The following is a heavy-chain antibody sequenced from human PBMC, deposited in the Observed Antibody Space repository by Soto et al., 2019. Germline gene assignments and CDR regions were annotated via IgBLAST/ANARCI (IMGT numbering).Heavy chain of an antibody. CDR1: GGSISSGDYY. CDR3: ARDRRWLSRGPNNWFDP. D-gene: IGHD2-21*01. J-gene: IGHJ5*02. V-gene: IGHV4-30-4*08. CDR2: IYYDGTT. Sequence: QVQLQESGPGLVKPSETLSLTCTVSGGSISSGDYYWTWIRQPPGKGLEWLGYIYYDGTTYYNPSLKSRLTTSIDTSKNQFSLKLNSLTAADTAVYYCARDRRWLSRGPNNWFDPWGQGTLVTVSS.